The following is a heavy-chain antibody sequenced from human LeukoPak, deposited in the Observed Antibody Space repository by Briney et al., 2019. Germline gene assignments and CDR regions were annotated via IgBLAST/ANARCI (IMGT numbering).Heavy chain of an antibody. Sequence: ASVKVSCKASEYTFTSYYMHWVRQAPGPGLEWMGIINPSGGSTSYAQKFQGRVTMTNNSTTTTVYMEHSSLGSEDTAKYYCAREHSSGYYYYWGQGTLVTVSS. J-gene: IGHJ4*02. CDR3: AREHSSGYYYY. D-gene: IGHD3-22*01. CDR1: EYTFTSYY. V-gene: IGHV1-46*01. CDR2: INPSGGST.